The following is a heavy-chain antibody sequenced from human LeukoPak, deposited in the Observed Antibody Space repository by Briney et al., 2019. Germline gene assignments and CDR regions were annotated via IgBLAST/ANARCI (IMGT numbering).Heavy chain of an antibody. CDR3: ARQGYDILTGLGGLFYYYMDV. CDR2: IYYSGST. Sequence: PSETLSLTCTVSGGSISSSSYYWGWIRQPPGKGLEWIGSIYYSGSTYYNPSLKSRVTISVDTSKNQFSLKLSSVTAADTAVYYCARQGYDILTGLGGLFYYYMDVWGKGTTVTISS. V-gene: IGHV4-39*01. D-gene: IGHD3-9*01. J-gene: IGHJ6*03. CDR1: GGSISSSSYY.